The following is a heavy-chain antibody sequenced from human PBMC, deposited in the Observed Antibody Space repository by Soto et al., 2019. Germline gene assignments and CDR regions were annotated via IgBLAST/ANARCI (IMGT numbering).Heavy chain of an antibody. D-gene: IGHD3-3*01. Sequence: QVQLVQSGAEVKKPGSSVKVSCKAPGCTFSTYIISWVRQAPGQGLEWMGRIIPIPDITNYAQKFQGRVTITADKSTSTDYMELSSLRSEDTAVYYCARDRITTRGDAFDLWGQGTMVTVSS. V-gene: IGHV1-69*08. J-gene: IGHJ3*01. CDR2: IIPIPDIT. CDR1: GCTFSTYI. CDR3: ARDRITTRGDAFDL.